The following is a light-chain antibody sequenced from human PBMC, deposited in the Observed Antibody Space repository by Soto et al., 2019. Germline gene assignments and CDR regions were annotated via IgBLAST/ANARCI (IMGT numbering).Light chain of an antibody. CDR1: QSVGRY. V-gene: IGKV3-11*01. CDR2: DTS. J-gene: IGKJ1*01. Sequence: EIVLTQSPATLSLSPGERGTLSCRASQSVGRYLAWYQHKPGQPPRLLIYDTSNRAPGTPARFGGSGSGTDFTLTISSLEPEDFAVYYCEQRSVWPWTVGQGTKVEVK. CDR3: EQRSVWPWT.